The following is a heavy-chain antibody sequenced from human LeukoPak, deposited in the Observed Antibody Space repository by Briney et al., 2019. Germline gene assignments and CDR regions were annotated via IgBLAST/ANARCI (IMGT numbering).Heavy chain of an antibody. CDR2: FDPENGET. J-gene: IGHJ4*02. CDR1: GYTLTELS. V-gene: IGHV1-24*01. Sequence: ASVKVSCKVSGYTLTELSMHWVRQAPGKGLEWMGGFDPENGETIYAQKFQGRVTMTEDTSTDTAYMELSSLRSEDTAVYYCATDLSGVATIFYYWGQGTLVTVSS. CDR3: ATDLSGVATIFYY. D-gene: IGHD5-12*01.